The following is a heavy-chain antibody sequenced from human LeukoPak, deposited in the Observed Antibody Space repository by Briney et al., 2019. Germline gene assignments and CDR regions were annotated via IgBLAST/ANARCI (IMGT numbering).Heavy chain of an antibody. CDR2: IYHSGRT. J-gene: IGHJ4*02. CDR3: ARGRRWELLAARSYFDY. Sequence: SETLSLTCTVSGYSISSGYYWGWIRQPPGKGLEWIGSIYHSGRTFYNPSLKSRVTISVDTSKNQFSLKLSSVTAADTAVYYCARGRRWELLAARSYFDYWGQGTLVTVSS. D-gene: IGHD6-6*01. CDR1: GYSISSGYY. V-gene: IGHV4-38-2*02.